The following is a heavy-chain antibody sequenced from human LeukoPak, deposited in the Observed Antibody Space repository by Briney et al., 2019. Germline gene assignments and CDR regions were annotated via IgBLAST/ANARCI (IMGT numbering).Heavy chain of an antibody. CDR1: GFTFSSYA. D-gene: IGHD6-19*01. V-gene: IGHV3-30*04. J-gene: IGHJ4*02. CDR2: ISYDGSNK. CDR3: ARDFQIVYTAVAGEGGFDY. Sequence: PGRSLRLSCAASGFTFSSYAMHWVRQAPGKGLEWVAVISYDGSNKYYADSVKGRFTISRDNSKNTLYLQMNSLRAEDTAVYYCARDFQIVYTAVAGEGGFDYWGQGTLVTVSS.